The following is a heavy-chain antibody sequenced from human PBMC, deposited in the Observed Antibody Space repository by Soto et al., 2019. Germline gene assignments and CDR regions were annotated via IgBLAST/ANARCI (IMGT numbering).Heavy chain of an antibody. J-gene: IGHJ4*02. V-gene: IGHV3-23*01. CDR1: GFTFSSYA. D-gene: IGHD5-18*01. CDR2: ISGSGGSI. CDR3: LKRLSYGYDLLDY. Sequence: GGSLRLSCVASGFTFSSYAMNWVRQAPGMGLEWVSTISGSGGSIYYADSVKGRFAISRDNSKNTLFLQMSSLRVEDTAIYYCLKRLSYGYDLLDYWGQGSLVTVSS.